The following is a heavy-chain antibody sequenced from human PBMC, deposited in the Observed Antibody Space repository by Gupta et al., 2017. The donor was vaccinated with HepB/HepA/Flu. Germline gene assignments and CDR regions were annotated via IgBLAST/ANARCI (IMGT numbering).Heavy chain of an antibody. CDR3: ARDYYNSSGYFSYYFDY. CDR1: GFPFSSYN. Sequence: EVQLVESGGGLVQPGGSLRLSCAASGFPFSSYNMNWVRQAPGKGLEWVSYISSSSSTIYYADSVKGRFTISRDNAKNSLYLQMNNLRDEDAAVYYCARDYYNSSGYFSYYFDYWGQGTLVTVSS. J-gene: IGHJ4*02. D-gene: IGHD3-22*01. CDR2: ISSSSSTI. V-gene: IGHV3-48*02.